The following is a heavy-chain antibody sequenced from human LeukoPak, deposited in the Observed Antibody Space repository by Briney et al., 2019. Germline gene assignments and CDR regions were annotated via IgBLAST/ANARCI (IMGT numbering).Heavy chain of an antibody. CDR3: ARQGRYMAAAGTPNFDY. V-gene: IGHV4-31*03. D-gene: IGHD6-13*01. Sequence: PSQTLSLTCTVSGGSISSGGYYWSWIRQHPGKGLEWIGYIYYSGGTYYNPSLKSRVTISVDTSKNQFSLKLSSVTAADTAVYYCARQGRYMAAAGTPNFDYWGQGTLVTVSS. CDR1: GGSISSGGYY. J-gene: IGHJ4*02. CDR2: IYYSGGT.